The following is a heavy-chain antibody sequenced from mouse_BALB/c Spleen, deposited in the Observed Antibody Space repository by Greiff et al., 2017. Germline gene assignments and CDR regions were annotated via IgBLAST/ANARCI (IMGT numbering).Heavy chain of an antibody. CDR2: ISSGISTI. J-gene: IGHJ3*01. V-gene: IGHV5-17*02. CDR3: ARDFDGYYVGAWFAY. Sequence: DVKLVESGGGLVQPGGSRKLSCAASGFTFSSFGMHWVRQAPEKGLEWVAYISSGISTIYYADTVKGRFTISRDNPKNTLFLQMTSLRSEDTAMYYCARDFDGYYVGAWFAYWGQGTLVTVSA. D-gene: IGHD2-3*01. CDR1: GFTFSSFG.